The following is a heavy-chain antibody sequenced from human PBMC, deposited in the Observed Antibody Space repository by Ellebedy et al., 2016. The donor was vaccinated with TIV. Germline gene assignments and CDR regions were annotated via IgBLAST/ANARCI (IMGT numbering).Heavy chain of an antibody. J-gene: IGHJ4*02. Sequence: SVKVSCXASGGTFNTYPISWVRQAPGQGLEWMGRIIPIVDIAKYAQKFQGRVTITTDKSTSTVYMELTSLRSEDTAVYYCARDRLEVAVGAGILDYWGQGTLVIVSS. D-gene: IGHD6-13*01. CDR2: IIPIVDIA. CDR3: ARDRLEVAVGAGILDY. V-gene: IGHV1-69*04. CDR1: GGTFNTYP.